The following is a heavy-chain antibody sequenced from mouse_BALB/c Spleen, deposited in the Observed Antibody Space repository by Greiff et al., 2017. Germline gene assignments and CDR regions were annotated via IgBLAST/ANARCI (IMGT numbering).Heavy chain of an antibody. D-gene: IGHD2-4*01. CDR2: INPSNGGT. CDR3: TRKNDYDGYYFDD. Sequence: QVQLQQPGAELVKPGASVKLSCKASGYTFTSYYMYWVKQRPGQGLEWIGGINPSNGGTNFNEKFKSKATLTVDKSSSTAYMQLSSLTSEDSAVYYCTRKNDYDGYYFDDWGQGTTLTVSS. J-gene: IGHJ2*01. V-gene: IGHV1S81*02. CDR1: GYTFTSYY.